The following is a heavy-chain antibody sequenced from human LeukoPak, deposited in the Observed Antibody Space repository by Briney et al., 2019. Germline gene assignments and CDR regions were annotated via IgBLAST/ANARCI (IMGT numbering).Heavy chain of an antibody. Sequence: ASVKVSCTASGYTFIGSYIHWVRQAPGQGLEWMGQINPNSGGTSFAQNFQGRVTMTRDTSIRTAYMELSRLSTDDTAVYYCARVLIGSSDYYYGMDVWGQGTTVTVSS. J-gene: IGHJ6*02. V-gene: IGHV1-2*06. D-gene: IGHD5-18*01. CDR3: ARVLIGSSDYYYGMDV. CDR1: GYTFIGSY. CDR2: INPNSGGT.